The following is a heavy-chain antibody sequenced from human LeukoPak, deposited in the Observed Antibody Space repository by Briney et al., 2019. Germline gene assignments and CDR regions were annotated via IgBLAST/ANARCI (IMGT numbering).Heavy chain of an antibody. J-gene: IGHJ4*02. Sequence: GRSLRLSCAASGFTFSSYAMRWVRQAPGKGLEWVAVISYDGSNKYYADSVKGRFTISRDNSKNTLYLQMNSLRAEDTAVYYCARETPSRSGDYWGQGTLVTVSS. V-gene: IGHV3-30*04. CDR1: GFTFSSYA. CDR2: ISYDGSNK. D-gene: IGHD2-15*01. CDR3: ARETPSRSGDY.